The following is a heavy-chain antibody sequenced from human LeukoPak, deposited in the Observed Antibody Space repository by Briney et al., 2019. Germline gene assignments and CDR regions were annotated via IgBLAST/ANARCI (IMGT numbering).Heavy chain of an antibody. CDR2: ISGSGGST. D-gene: IGHD2-15*01. Sequence: GGSLRLSCAASGFTFSSYAMSWVRQAPGKGLEWVSAISGSGGSTYYADSVKGRFTISRGNSKNTLYLQMNSLRAEDTAVYYCAKGLVVVAATPVDYWGQGTLVTVSS. V-gene: IGHV3-23*01. CDR1: GFTFSSYA. J-gene: IGHJ4*02. CDR3: AKGLVVVAATPVDY.